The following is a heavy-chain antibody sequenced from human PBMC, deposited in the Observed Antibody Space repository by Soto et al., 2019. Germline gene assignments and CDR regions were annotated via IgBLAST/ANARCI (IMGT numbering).Heavy chain of an antibody. J-gene: IGHJ4*02. V-gene: IGHV3-15*07. Sequence: GGSLRLSCVVSDFSFNDVWMDWVRQAPGKGLEWVGRIKSKVDGGTTDYAAPVMGRFAISRDDSKNTLHLQMNSLKTEDTAVYYCTTVPGSNPLDSWGQGALVTVSS. D-gene: IGHD1-1*01. CDR1: DFSFNDVW. CDR3: TTVPGSNPLDS. CDR2: IKSKVDGGTT.